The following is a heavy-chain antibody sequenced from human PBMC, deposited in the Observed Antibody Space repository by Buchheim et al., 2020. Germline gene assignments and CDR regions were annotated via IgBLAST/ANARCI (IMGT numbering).Heavy chain of an antibody. CDR2: IYYSGST. Sequence: QVQLQESGPGLVKPSETLSLTCTVSGGSISSYYWSWIRQPPGKGLEWIGYIYYSGSTNYNPSLKSRVTISVDTSKNQFSLKLSSVTAADTAVYYCARLGSFGGVIGWFDPWGQGTL. CDR1: GGSISSYY. J-gene: IGHJ5*02. D-gene: IGHD3-16*02. V-gene: IGHV4-59*01. CDR3: ARLGSFGGVIGWFDP.